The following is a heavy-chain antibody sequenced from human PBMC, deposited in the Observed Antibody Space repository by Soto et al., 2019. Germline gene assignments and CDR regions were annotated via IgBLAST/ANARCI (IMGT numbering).Heavy chain of an antibody. V-gene: IGHV4-30-4*01. CDR1: GGSVTNSSYY. D-gene: IGHD3-22*01. CDR3: ARDLYYDSSGYYFDY. J-gene: IGHJ4*02. Sequence: SETLSLTCTVSGGSVTNSSYYWSWLRQPPGKGLEWIGYIYYSGSTYYNPSLKSRVTISVDTSKNQFSLKLSSVTAADTAVYYCARDLYYDSSGYYFDYWGQGTLVTVSS. CDR2: IYYSGST.